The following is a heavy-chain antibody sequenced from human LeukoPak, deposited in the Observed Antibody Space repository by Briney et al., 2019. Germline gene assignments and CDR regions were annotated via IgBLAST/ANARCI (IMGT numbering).Heavy chain of an antibody. CDR1: GGSIRSSYYY. V-gene: IGHV4-39*01. CDR2: IYDSGST. D-gene: IGHD6-13*01. Sequence: PSETLSLTCTVSGGSIRSSYYYWGWIRQPPGKGLEWIGSIYDSGSTYYNPSLKSRVTISVDTSKNQFSLKLNSVTAADTAVYYCARAIGSSWFPFDYWGQGTLVTVSS. CDR3: ARAIGSSWFPFDY. J-gene: IGHJ4*02.